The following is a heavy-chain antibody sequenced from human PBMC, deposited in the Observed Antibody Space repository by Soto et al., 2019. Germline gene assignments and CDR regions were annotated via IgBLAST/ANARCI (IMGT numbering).Heavy chain of an antibody. V-gene: IGHV3-23*01. CDR1: GFPFSSYV. J-gene: IGHJ4*02. Sequence: GGSLRLSCAASGFPFSSYVMSWVRQSPGKGLEWVSGISGGGSNTFYADYVKGRFTISRDNSKNTLLLQMNSLGAEDTAVYYCAKDSNKYSSSLRGRYFDYWGQGIGVTVSS. CDR3: AKDSNKYSSSLRGRYFDY. CDR2: ISGGGSNT. D-gene: IGHD4-4*01.